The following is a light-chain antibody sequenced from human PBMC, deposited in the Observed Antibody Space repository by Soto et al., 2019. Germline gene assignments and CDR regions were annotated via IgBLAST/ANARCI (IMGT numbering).Light chain of an antibody. Sequence: EVVMTQSPATLSVSPGERATLSCRASQTVRDNLGWYQQKPGQPPRLLIYGATTRATGIPARFSGSGSGTEFTLTISSLQSEDFVVYYCQQYNNWPLTFGGGTKVDIK. J-gene: IGKJ4*01. CDR2: GAT. V-gene: IGKV3D-15*01. CDR3: QQYNNWPLT. CDR1: QTVRDN.